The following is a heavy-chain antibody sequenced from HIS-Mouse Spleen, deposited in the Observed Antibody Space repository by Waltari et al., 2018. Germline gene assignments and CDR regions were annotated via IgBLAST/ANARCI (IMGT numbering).Heavy chain of an antibody. D-gene: IGHD4-4*01. CDR1: GYTFTSYD. Sequence: QVQLVQSGAEVKKPGASVKVSCKASGYTFTSYDINWVRQATGQGLEWMGWKNPKGGNTGHAQKVQGRVTMTRNTSISTAYMELSSLRSEDTAVYYCARGHDYSNYFDYWGQGTLVTVSS. CDR3: ARGHDYSNYFDY. CDR2: KNPKGGNT. J-gene: IGHJ4*02. V-gene: IGHV1-8*01.